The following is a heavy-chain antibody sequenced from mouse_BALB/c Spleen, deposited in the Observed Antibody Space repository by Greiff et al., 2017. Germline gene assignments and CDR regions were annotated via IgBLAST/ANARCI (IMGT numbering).Heavy chain of an antibody. V-gene: IGHV14-3*02. J-gene: IGHJ3*01. CDR2: IDPANGNT. D-gene: IGHD2-1*01. CDR3: ARYGNWFAY. Sequence: EVQLQESGAELVKPGASVKLSCTASGFNIKDTYMHWVKQRPEQGLEWIGRIDPANGNTKYDPKFQGKATITAATSSNTAYLQLSSLTSEDTAVYYWARYGNWFAYWGQGTLVTVAA. CDR1: GFNIKDTY.